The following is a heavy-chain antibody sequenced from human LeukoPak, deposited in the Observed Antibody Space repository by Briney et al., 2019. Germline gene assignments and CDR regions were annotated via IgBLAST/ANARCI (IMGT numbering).Heavy chain of an antibody. J-gene: IGHJ5*02. Sequence: SETLSLTCTVSGGSISSYYWSWIRQPPGKGLEWIGYIYYSGRTNYNPSLKSRVTISVDTSKNQFSLKLSSVTAADTAVYSCARGPLRWFDPWGQGTLVTVSS. V-gene: IGHV4-59*01. CDR1: GGSISSYY. CDR3: ARGPLRWFDP. D-gene: IGHD4-17*01. CDR2: IYYSGRT.